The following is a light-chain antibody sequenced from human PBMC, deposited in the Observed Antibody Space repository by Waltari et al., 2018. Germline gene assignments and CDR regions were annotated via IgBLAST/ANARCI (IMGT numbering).Light chain of an antibody. Sequence: QSALTQPASVSGSPGQSITISCAGIGTAIATSDFVSWYQHHPDRAPQVIIYDATNRPSGISARFSASKSADTASLTISGLQAEDEGNYYCASQRPDGVVLFGGGTRVTVL. CDR1: GTAIATSDF. J-gene: IGLJ3*02. V-gene: IGLV2-14*03. CDR2: DAT. CDR3: ASQRPDGVVL.